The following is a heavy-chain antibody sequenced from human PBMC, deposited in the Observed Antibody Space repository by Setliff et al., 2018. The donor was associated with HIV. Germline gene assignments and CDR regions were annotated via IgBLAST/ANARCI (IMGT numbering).Heavy chain of an antibody. CDR3: ARSLFPSGYYYGRHAFDI. Sequence: SETLSLTCTVSGASISSSSYFWGWIRQPPGKGLEWIGSIYYSGSTYYNPSLKSRVTISVDTSKNQFSLRVNSGTAADTAVYYCARSLFPSGYYYGRHAFDIWGQGTKVTVSS. V-gene: IGHV4-39*01. CDR1: GASISSSSYF. D-gene: IGHD3-22*01. CDR2: IYYSGST. J-gene: IGHJ3*02.